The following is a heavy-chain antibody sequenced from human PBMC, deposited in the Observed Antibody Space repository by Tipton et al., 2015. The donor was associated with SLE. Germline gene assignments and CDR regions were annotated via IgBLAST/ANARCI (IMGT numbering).Heavy chain of an antibody. J-gene: IGHJ4*02. CDR1: DGSLSGYY. CDR2: ISHDGGA. D-gene: IGHD3-3*01. CDR3: ARGGVTLFEMVTSDY. Sequence: TLSLTCTVFDGSLSGYYWAWLRQSPGKGLEWIGEISHDGGANYNPSLESRGTISSDTSKNEFSLRLTSVTAADTAVYYCARGGVTLFEMVTSDYWGQGTLVTVSS. V-gene: IGHV4-34*01.